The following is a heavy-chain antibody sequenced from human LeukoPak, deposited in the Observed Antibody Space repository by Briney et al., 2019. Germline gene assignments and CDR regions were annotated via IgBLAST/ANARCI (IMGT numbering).Heavy chain of an antibody. Sequence: PGGSLRLSCAASGFTFSSYGMHWVRQAPGKGLEWVAVISYDGSNKYYADSVKGRFTISRDNSKNTLYLQMNSLRAEDTAVYYCARVTGSSSDYWGQGTLVTVSS. CDR3: ARVTGSSSDY. CDR2: ISYDGSNK. CDR1: GFTFSSYG. V-gene: IGHV3-30*03. D-gene: IGHD6-6*01. J-gene: IGHJ4*02.